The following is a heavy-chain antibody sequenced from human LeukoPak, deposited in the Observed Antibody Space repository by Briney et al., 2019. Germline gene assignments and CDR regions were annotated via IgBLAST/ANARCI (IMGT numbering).Heavy chain of an antibody. V-gene: IGHV3-23*01. D-gene: IGHD2-15*01. Sequence: AGGSLRLSCAASGFTFSNYAMSWVRQAPGKGLEWVSAIVGGGDGTYYADSVKGRFTISRDNSKNTVDLQMNSLRAEDTALYYCAKVETCSGGGCYYFDYWGQGARVTVSS. CDR3: AKVETCSGGGCYYFDY. CDR2: IVGGGDGT. J-gene: IGHJ4*02. CDR1: GFTFSNYA.